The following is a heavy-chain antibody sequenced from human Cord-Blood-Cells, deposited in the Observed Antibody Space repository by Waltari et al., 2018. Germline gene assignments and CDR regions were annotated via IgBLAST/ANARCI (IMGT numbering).Heavy chain of an antibody. V-gene: IGHV4-4*07. D-gene: IGHD6-6*01. CDR1: GGSISSYY. CDR3: AGDTGGYSSSSFDY. J-gene: IGHJ4*01. Sequence: QVQLQESGPGLVKPSETLSLTCTVSGGSISSYYWSWIRQPAGKGLELIGRIYTSGRTNYNPSLKSRVTMSVDTSKNQFSLKLSSVTAADTAVYYCAGDTGGYSSSSFDYWGQDPWSPSPQ. CDR2: IYTSGRT.